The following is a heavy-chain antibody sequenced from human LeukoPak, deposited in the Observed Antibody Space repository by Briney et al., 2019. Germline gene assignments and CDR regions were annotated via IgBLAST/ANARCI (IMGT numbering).Heavy chain of an antibody. CDR3: AREIAAAGYY. D-gene: IGHD6-13*01. Sequence: PGGSPRLSCTAPGFTFSSTGMHWVRQAPGKGLDWVASISYDGSSKKYVDSVKGRFTISRDNAKNSLYLQMNSLRAEDTAVYYCAREIAAAGYYWGQGTLVTVSS. CDR1: GFTFSSTG. J-gene: IGHJ4*02. CDR2: ISYDGSSK. V-gene: IGHV3-30*03.